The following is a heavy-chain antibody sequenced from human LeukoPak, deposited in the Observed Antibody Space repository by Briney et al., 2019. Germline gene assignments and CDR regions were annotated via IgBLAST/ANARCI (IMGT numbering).Heavy chain of an antibody. CDR1: GYSISSGYY. CDR2: IYHSGST. J-gene: IGHJ4*02. CDR3: ARDAGVGFDY. D-gene: IGHD7-27*01. Sequence: SETLSLTCTVSGYSISSGYYWGWIRQPPGKGLEWIGSIYHSGSTYYNPSLKSRVTISVDTSKNQFSLKLSSVTAADTAVYYCARDAGVGFDYWGQGTLVTVSS. V-gene: IGHV4-38-2*02.